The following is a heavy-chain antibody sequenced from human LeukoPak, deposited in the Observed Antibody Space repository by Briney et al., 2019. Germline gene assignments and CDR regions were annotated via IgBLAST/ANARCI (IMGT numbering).Heavy chain of an antibody. J-gene: IGHJ4*02. CDR3: ARDPYYDSSGREFY. CDR2: IWYDGSNK. V-gene: IGHV3-33*08. CDR1: GFTFNIYT. D-gene: IGHD3-22*01. Sequence: PGGSLRLSCAASGFTFNIYTMNWVRQAPGKGLEWVAVIWYDGSNKYYADSVKGRFTISRDNSKNTLYLQMNSLRAEDTAVYYCARDPYYDSSGREFYWGQGTLVTVSS.